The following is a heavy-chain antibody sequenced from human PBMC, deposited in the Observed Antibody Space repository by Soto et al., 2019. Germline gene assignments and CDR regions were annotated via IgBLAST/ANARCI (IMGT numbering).Heavy chain of an antibody. J-gene: IGHJ4*02. CDR3: ARLLMAAWHYDILTGPWYFDY. V-gene: IGHV5-51*01. D-gene: IGHD3-9*01. Sequence: PGESLKISCKGSGYSFTSYWIGWVRQMPGKGLEWMGIIYPGDSDTRYSPSFQGQVTISADKSISTAYLQWSSLKASDTAMYYCARLLMAAWHYDILTGPWYFDYSGQGTLVTVSS. CDR1: GYSFTSYW. CDR2: IYPGDSDT.